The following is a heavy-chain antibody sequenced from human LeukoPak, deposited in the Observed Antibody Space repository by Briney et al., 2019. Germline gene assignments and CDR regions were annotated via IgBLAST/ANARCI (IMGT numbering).Heavy chain of an antibody. CDR2: ISSSGSTI. D-gene: IGHD6-6*01. J-gene: IGHJ1*01. CDR3: ARTEYSSSFYRVGYFQH. CDR1: GFTFSDYY. Sequence: SGGSLRLSCAASGFTFSDYYMSWIRQAPGRGLEWVSYISSSGSTIYYADSVKGRFTISRDNAKNSLYLQMNSLRAEDTAVYYCARTEYSSSFYRVGYFQHWGQGTLVTVSS. V-gene: IGHV3-11*01.